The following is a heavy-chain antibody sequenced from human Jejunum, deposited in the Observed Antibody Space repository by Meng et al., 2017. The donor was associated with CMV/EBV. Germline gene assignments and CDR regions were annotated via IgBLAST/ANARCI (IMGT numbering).Heavy chain of an antibody. D-gene: IGHD4-11*01. CDR3: ARDVGYTVTAPFDS. Sequence: GFEFSSQAMSWVRQGPGRRQEWVEGISGAGRATYYAEYVKGRFTISRDNCNSTLFLQMDGLRGYDTAVYFCARDVGYTVTAPFDSWGPGSVVTVSS. CDR1: GFEFSSQA. V-gene: IGHV3-23*01. J-gene: IGHJ1*01. CDR2: ISGAGRAT.